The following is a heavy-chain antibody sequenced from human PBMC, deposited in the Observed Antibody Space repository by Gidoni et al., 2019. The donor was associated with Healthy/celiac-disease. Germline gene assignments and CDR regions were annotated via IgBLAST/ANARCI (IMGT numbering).Heavy chain of an antibody. V-gene: IGHV3-23*01. CDR2: ISGSGGST. J-gene: IGHJ4*02. Sequence: EVQLLESGGGLVKPGGSLRLSCAASGFTFSRYAMSWVRRAPVKGLEWVSAISGSGGSTYYADSVKGRFTISRDNSKNTLYLQMNSLRAEDTAVYYCAKECCSGGSCYSPPDYWGQGTLVTVSS. CDR1: GFTFSRYA. D-gene: IGHD2-15*01. CDR3: AKECCSGGSCYSPPDY.